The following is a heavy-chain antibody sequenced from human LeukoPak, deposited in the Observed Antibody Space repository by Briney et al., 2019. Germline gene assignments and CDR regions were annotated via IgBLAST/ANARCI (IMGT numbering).Heavy chain of an antibody. CDR2: INPSGGST. V-gene: IGHV1-46*01. D-gene: IGHD3-3*01. CDR1: GYTFTSYD. CDR3: ARSALRFLEWLPSGTLYFDY. J-gene: IGHJ4*02. Sequence: ASVXXXCXASGYTFTSYDINWVRQATGQGLXWMXIINPSGGSTSYAQKFQGRVTMTRDTSTSTVYMELSSLRSEDTAVYYCARSALRFLEWLPSGTLYFDYWGQGTLVTVSS.